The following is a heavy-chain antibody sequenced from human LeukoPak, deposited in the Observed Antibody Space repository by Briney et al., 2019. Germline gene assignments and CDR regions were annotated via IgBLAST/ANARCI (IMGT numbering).Heavy chain of an antibody. Sequence: GESLKISCKGSGYSFTTYWIAWVRQMPGKGLEWMGIIFPSDSDTRYSPSFQGQVTISADKSISTAYLQWSSLKASDTAIFYCARSGVSDYGWDYWGQGTLVTVSS. J-gene: IGHJ4*02. D-gene: IGHD4-17*01. CDR2: IFPSDSDT. V-gene: IGHV5-51*01. CDR3: ARSGVSDYGWDY. CDR1: GYSFTTYW.